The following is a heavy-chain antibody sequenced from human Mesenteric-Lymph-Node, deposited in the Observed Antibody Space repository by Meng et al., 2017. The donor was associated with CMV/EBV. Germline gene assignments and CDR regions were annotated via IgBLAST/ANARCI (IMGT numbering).Heavy chain of an antibody. CDR1: GFTFRSYS. D-gene: IGHD2-2*01. J-gene: IGHJ6*02. CDR2: ISSSSSTI. Sequence: GESLKISCAASGFTFRSYSMNWVRQAPGKGLEWVSYISSSSSTIYYADSVKGRFTISRDNAKNSLYLQMNSLRAEDTAVYYCARDSSTSVNGYYYYGMDVWGQGTTVTVSS. CDR3: ARDSSTSVNGYYYYGMDV. V-gene: IGHV3-48*04.